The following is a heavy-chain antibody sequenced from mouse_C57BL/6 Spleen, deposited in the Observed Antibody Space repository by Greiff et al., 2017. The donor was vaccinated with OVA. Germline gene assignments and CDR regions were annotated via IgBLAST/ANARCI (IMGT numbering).Heavy chain of an antibody. CDR3: ARSGYYAMDY. CDR1: GYAFSSSW. J-gene: IGHJ4*01. D-gene: IGHD1-3*01. CDR2: IYPGDGDT. Sequence: VQLQQSGPELVKPGASVKISCKASGYAFSSSWMNWVKQRPGKGLEWIGRIYPGDGDTNYNGKFKGKATLTADKPSSTAYMQLSSLTSEDSAVYFCARSGYYAMDYWGQGTSVTVSS. V-gene: IGHV1-82*01.